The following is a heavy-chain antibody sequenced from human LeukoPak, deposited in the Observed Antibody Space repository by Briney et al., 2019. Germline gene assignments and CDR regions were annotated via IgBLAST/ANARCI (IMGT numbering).Heavy chain of an antibody. J-gene: IGHJ4*02. CDR3: AKGREYSSSSGDYFDY. Sequence: PGRSLRLSCAASGFTFDDYAMHWVRQAPGKGLEWVSGISWNSGSIGYADSVKGRFTISRDNANNSLYLKINSLRAEDTALYYCAKGREYSSSSGDYFDYWGQGTLVTVSS. CDR1: GFTFDDYA. CDR2: ISWNSGSI. V-gene: IGHV3-9*01. D-gene: IGHD6-6*01.